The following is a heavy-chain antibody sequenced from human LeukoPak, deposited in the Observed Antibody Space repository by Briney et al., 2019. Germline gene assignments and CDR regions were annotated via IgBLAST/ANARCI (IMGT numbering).Heavy chain of an antibody. Sequence: ASVKVSCKASGYTFTGYYMHWVRQAPGQGLEWMGWINPNSGGTNYAQNFQGRVTMTRDTSISTAYMELSRLRSDDTAVYHCASPSPTVAGTIWALDYWGQGTLVTVSS. D-gene: IGHD6-19*01. CDR1: GYTFTGYY. CDR2: INPNSGGT. CDR3: ASPSPTVAGTIWALDY. J-gene: IGHJ4*02. V-gene: IGHV1-2*02.